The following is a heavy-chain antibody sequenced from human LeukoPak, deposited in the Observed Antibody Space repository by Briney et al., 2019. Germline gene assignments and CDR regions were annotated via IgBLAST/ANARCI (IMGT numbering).Heavy chain of an antibody. CDR2: INPNSGGT. Sequence: GASVKVSCKASGYTFTGYYMHWVRQAPGQGLEWMGWINPNSGGTNYAQKFQGRVTMTRDTSISTAYMELSRLRSDDTAVYYCARSGDYGDEGGIDYWGQGTLVIVSS. CDR3: ARSGDYGDEGGIDY. CDR1: GYTFTGYY. D-gene: IGHD4-17*01. V-gene: IGHV1-2*02. J-gene: IGHJ4*02.